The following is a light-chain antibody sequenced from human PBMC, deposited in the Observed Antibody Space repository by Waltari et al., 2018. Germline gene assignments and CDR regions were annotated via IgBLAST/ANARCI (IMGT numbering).Light chain of an antibody. Sequence: DIVLTQSPATLSLSPGERATLSCRASQSVSSNLAWYQQKPGQAPKLLIYWASPRESGVPDRFSGSGSGTDFTLTISSLQAEDVAVYYCQQYCTIPITFGQGTRLEIK. J-gene: IGKJ5*01. CDR3: QQYCTIPIT. CDR2: WAS. V-gene: IGKV3-15*01. CDR1: QSVSSN.